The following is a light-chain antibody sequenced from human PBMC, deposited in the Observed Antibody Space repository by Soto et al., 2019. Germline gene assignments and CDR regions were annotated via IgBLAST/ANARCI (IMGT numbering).Light chain of an antibody. Sequence: IVMTQSPATLSVSPGERATLSCRASQTISANLAWYQQGPGQAPRLLIYGASTRATGIPARFSGSGSGTEFTLTISSLHSEDFAVYYCQQYNNWPPLTFGGGTKVEIK. CDR2: GAS. V-gene: IGKV3-15*01. CDR3: QQYNNWPPLT. J-gene: IGKJ4*01. CDR1: QTISAN.